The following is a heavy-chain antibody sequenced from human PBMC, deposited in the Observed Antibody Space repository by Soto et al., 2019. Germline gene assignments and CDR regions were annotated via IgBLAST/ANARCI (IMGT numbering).Heavy chain of an antibody. Sequence: GGSLRLSCVASGFTFGSHAMSWVRQAPGKGLEWVSGVSGPGGSTYYADSVKGRFTISRDNSKNTLYLQMNSLRSEDTAVYYCAKPLVGSTSYAFDIWGQGTMVTVS. D-gene: IGHD2-2*01. CDR2: VSGPGGST. J-gene: IGHJ3*02. CDR1: GFTFGSHA. CDR3: AKPLVGSTSYAFDI. V-gene: IGHV3-23*01.